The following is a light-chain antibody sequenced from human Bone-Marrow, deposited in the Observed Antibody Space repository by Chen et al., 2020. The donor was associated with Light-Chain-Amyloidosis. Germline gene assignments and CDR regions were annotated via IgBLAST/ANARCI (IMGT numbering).Light chain of an antibody. CDR3: QSYDNSLSGNFV. CDR1: NSNIGASYD. J-gene: IGLJ1*01. CDR2: GNS. V-gene: IGLV1-40*01. Sequence: QSVLTQLPSLSVAPGQRLTISCTGSNSNIGASYDVHWYQQLPGTAPRLLIYGNSNRPSGVPDRLSGSKADTSASMAITGLQAEDEADYDCQSYDNSLSGNFVFGTGTKVTVL.